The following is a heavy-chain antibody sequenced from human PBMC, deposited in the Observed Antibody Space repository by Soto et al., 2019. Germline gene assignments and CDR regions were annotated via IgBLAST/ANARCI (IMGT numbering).Heavy chain of an antibody. CDR1: GYSFTSYC. Sequence: GDSLKISCKGSGYSFTSYCIGWVRQMPGKGLEWMGIIYPGDSDTRYSPSFQGQVTISADKSISTAYLQWSSLKASDTAMYYCARLTGHYGDYYYYGMDVWGQGTTVTVSS. J-gene: IGHJ6*02. D-gene: IGHD4-17*01. V-gene: IGHV5-51*01. CDR3: ARLTGHYGDYYYYGMDV. CDR2: IYPGDSDT.